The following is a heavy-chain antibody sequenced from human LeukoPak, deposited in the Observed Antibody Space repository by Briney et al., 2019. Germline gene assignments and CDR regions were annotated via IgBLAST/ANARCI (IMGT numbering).Heavy chain of an antibody. V-gene: IGHV4-59*01. CDR1: GGSISSYY. D-gene: IGHD2-2*01. CDR2: VSYSGST. J-gene: IGHJ4*02. CDR3: ARTFTAGYCSSTSCSGEGVYFDY. Sequence: PSETLSLTCTVSGGSISSYYWSWIRQPPGKGLEWIGYVSYSGSTNYDPSLKSRATISVDTFKNQFSLKLSSVTAADTAVYYCARTFTAGYCSSTSCSGEGVYFDYWGQGTLVTVSS.